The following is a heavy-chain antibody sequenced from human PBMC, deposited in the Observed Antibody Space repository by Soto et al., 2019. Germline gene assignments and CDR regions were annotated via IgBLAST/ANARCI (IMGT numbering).Heavy chain of an antibody. CDR1: GFTVSSIY. J-gene: IGHJ4*02. D-gene: IGHD5-12*01. CDR3: TRAPNLLIVPTIGSQGDF. CDR2: IYSGGDT. V-gene: IGHV3-53*01. Sequence: GGSLRLSCAASGFTVSSIYRIWVRQAPGKGLEWGSVIYSGGDTYYADSVSSRFTTSKDTSKNALFLQISSLTDENTAVYYSTRAPNLLIVPTIGSQGDFWGQGTLVTVSS.